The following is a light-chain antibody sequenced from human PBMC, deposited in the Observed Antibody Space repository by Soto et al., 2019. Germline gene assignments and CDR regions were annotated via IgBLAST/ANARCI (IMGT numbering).Light chain of an antibody. CDR3: QQYGSIPWT. Sequence: EIVLTQSPGTLSLSRGEIATLXXRATESVVSNYLAWYQLKPGQAPRLXIYDASSRATGIPDRFSGSGAGTDFTLTISRLEPEDFAVYYCQQYGSIPWTFGQGTKVDI. CDR2: DAS. CDR1: ESVVSNY. J-gene: IGKJ1*01. V-gene: IGKV3-20*01.